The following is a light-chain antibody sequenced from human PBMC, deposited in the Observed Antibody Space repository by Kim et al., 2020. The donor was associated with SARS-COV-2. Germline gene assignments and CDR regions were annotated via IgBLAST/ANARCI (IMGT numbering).Light chain of an antibody. CDR3: QQYYSTPWT. V-gene: IGKV4-1*01. CDR2: WAS. J-gene: IGKJ1*01. CDR1: QNILFSLNNKNF. Sequence: DIVMTQSPDSLAVSLGERATINCKSSQNILFSLNNKNFLAWYQQKPGQPPRLLIYWASTRESGVPDRFSGGGSGTDFSLTISSLQAEDVAVYYCQQYYSTPWTFGQGTKVDIK.